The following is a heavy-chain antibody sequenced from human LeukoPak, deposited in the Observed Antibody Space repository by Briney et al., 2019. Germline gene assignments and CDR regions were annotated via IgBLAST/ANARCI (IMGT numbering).Heavy chain of an antibody. Sequence: ASVKVSCKASGYTFTTYAINWVRQATGQGLEWMGWMNHNSGYTGYAQKFQGRVTITRDTSISTAYMELSRLRSEDTAVYYCARVAGSIDYWGQGTLVTVSS. CDR3: ARVAGSIDY. V-gene: IGHV1-8*03. CDR1: GYTFTTYA. CDR2: MNHNSGYT. D-gene: IGHD3-10*01. J-gene: IGHJ4*02.